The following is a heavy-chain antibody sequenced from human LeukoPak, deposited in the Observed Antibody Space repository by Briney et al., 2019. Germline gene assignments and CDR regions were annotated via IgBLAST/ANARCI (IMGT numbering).Heavy chain of an antibody. CDR3: AKGIDSGSYYWFDY. CDR2: ISWNSGSI. J-gene: IGHJ4*02. CDR1: GFTFDDYA. Sequence: PGGSPRLSCAASGFTFDDYAMHWVRQAPGKGLEWVSGISWNSGSIGYADSVKGRFTFSRDNARNSLYLQMNSLRAEDTALYYCAKGIDSGSYYWFDYWGQGTLVTVSS. D-gene: IGHD1-26*01. V-gene: IGHV3-9*01.